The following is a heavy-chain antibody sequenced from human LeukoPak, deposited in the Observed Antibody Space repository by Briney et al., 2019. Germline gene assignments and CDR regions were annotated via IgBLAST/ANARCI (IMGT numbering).Heavy chain of an antibody. V-gene: IGHV1-69*04. CDR1: GGTFSSYA. Sequence: SVKASCKASGGTFSSYAISWVRQAPGQGLEWMGRIIPILGIANYAQKFQGRVTITADKPTSTAYMELSGLRSEDTAVYYCARDGPPGYCSSTSCYSNWFDPWGQGTLVTVSS. CDR2: IIPILGIA. D-gene: IGHD2-2*01. CDR3: ARDGPPGYCSSTSCYSNWFDP. J-gene: IGHJ5*02.